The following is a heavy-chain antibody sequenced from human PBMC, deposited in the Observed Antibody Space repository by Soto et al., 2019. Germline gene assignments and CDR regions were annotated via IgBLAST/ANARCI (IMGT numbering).Heavy chain of an antibody. CDR1: GYTLTELS. D-gene: IGHD3-3*01. J-gene: IGHJ6*01. CDR3: ERSALPRFLVLSSQPTYAMDV. Sequence: ASVKVSCKVSGYTLTELSMHWVRQAPGKGLEWMGGFDPEDGETIYAQKFQGRVTMTEDTSTDTAYMELSSLRSEDTAGCYCERSALPRFLVLSSQPTYAMDVCGPGPTVTVSS. V-gene: IGHV1-24*01. CDR2: FDPEDGET.